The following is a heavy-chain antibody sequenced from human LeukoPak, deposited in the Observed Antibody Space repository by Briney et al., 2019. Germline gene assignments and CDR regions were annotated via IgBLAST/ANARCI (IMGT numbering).Heavy chain of an antibody. CDR3: ARSPEDDSRGYQYYFDY. CDR2: INHSGST. J-gene: IGHJ4*02. D-gene: IGHD3-22*01. CDR1: GGSFSGYY. V-gene: IGHV4-34*01. Sequence: PSETLSLTCALNGGSFSGYYWSWILRPPGKGLEWIGEINHSGSTYYNPSLKGLVTISVDTSKTQFSLKLSSVTAADTAVYYCARSPEDDSRGYQYYFDYWGQGTLVTVSS.